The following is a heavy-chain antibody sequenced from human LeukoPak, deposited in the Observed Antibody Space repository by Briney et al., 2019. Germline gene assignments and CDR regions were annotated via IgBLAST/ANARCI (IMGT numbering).Heavy chain of an antibody. CDR2: IWYDGSNK. Sequence: GGSRRLSCPASGFTFSSYGMHWVRQAPGKGREWVAVIWYDGSNKYYADSVKGRFTISRDNSKNTLYLQMNSLRAEDTAVYYCARDSGIAVAGTEYYGMDVWGQGTTVTVSS. V-gene: IGHV3-33*01. CDR3: ARDSGIAVAGTEYYGMDV. CDR1: GFTFSSYG. J-gene: IGHJ6*02. D-gene: IGHD6-19*01.